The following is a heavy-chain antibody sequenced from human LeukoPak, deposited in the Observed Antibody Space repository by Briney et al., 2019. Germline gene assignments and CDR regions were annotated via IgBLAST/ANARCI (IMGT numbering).Heavy chain of an antibody. CDR1: GYTFTSYG. D-gene: IGHD3-10*01. CDR3: ARNGRVRRVVKDLFEY. J-gene: IGHJ4*02. Sequence: ASVKVSCKASGYTFTSYGISWVRQAPGQGLEWMGWISAYNGNTNYAQKLQGRVTMTTDTSTSTAYMELRSLRTDGTAMYYCARNGRVRRVVKDLFEYWGQGTLVAVSS. V-gene: IGHV1-18*01. CDR2: ISAYNGNT.